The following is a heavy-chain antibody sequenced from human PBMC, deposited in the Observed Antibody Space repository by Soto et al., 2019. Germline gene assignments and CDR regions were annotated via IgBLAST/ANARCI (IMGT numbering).Heavy chain of an antibody. CDR1: GGTFSSYA. Sequence: SVKVSCKASGGTFSSYAISWVRQAPGQGLEWMGGIIPIFGTANYAQKFQGRVTITADESTSTAYMELSSLRSEDTAVYYCARGNNYYDSSGGASGYWGQGTLVTVAS. CDR3: ARGNNYYDSSGGASGY. V-gene: IGHV1-69*13. CDR2: IIPIFGTA. J-gene: IGHJ4*02. D-gene: IGHD3-22*01.